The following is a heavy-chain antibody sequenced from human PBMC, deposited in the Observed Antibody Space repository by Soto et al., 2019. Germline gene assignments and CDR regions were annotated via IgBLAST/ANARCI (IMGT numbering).Heavy chain of an antibody. D-gene: IGHD3-22*01. CDR2: IIPIFGTA. V-gene: IGHV1-69*01. CDR3: GGQGYYSGMHYGMDV. J-gene: IGHJ6*02. CDR1: GGTFGSYA. Sequence: QVQLVQSGAEVKKPGSSVKVSCKASGGTFGSYAISWVRQAPGQGLEWMGGIIPIFGTANYAQKFQGRVTITADESTSTAYMELSSLRSEDTAVYYCGGQGYYSGMHYGMDVWDQGTTVTVSS.